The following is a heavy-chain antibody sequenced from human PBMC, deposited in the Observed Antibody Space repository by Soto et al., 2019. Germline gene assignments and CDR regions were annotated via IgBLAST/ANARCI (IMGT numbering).Heavy chain of an antibody. V-gene: IGHV5-51*01. J-gene: IGHJ3*01. D-gene: IGHD2-21*01. CDR1: GYSFTSHW. CDR3: ARGIVVVKVTNAFDV. Sequence: GESLKISCKGSGYSFTSHWIGWVRQMPGKGLEWMGIMYPGDSDTIYSPSFQGQVTISADKSITTAYLQWSTLKASDTAMYYCARGIVVVKVTNAFDVWGQGTMVTVSS. CDR2: MYPGDSDT.